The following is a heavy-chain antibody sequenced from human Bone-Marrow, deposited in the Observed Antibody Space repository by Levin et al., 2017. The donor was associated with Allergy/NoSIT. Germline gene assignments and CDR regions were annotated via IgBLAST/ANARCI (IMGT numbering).Heavy chain of an antibody. CDR3: ARGGVKSMVRGVTNFDY. J-gene: IGHJ4*02. CDR1: GFTFSSYS. D-gene: IGHD3-10*01. CDR2: ISSSSSYI. Sequence: GGSLRLSCAASGFTFSSYSMNWVRQAPGKGLEWVSSISSSSSYIYYADSVKGRFTISRDNAKNSLYLQMNSLRAEDTAVYYCARGGVKSMVRGVTNFDYWGQGTLVTVSS. V-gene: IGHV3-21*01.